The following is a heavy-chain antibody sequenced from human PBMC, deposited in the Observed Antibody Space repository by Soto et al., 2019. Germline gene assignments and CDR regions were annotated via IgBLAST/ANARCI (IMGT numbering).Heavy chain of an antibody. V-gene: IGHV3-7*03. CDR3: ARDNWRLFDR. D-gene: IGHD1-20*01. CDR2: MNHDGSET. Sequence: GGSLRLSCAASGFSFSAYWMNWVRQAPGEGLEWVANMNHDGSETYYVDSVEGRFTISRDNAKNSLYLQMNRLRVDDTAVYYCARDNWRLFDRWGQGILVTVSS. J-gene: IGHJ5*02. CDR1: GFSFSAYW.